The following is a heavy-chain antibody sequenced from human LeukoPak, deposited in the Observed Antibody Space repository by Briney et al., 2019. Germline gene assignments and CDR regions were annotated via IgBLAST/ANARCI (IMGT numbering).Heavy chain of an antibody. CDR3: PKGGAVATVFPLDY. D-gene: IGHD5-12*01. CDR1: GFTFDDYA. V-gene: IGHV3-9*01. Sequence: GGSLRLSCAASGFTFDDYAMHGARQAPGEGVEGVSGISWNSGSIGCADSVEGRFHISRDNAKNAVYLQVKSLRGGDRAVYYCPKGGAVATVFPLDYWGQGTLVTVSS. CDR2: ISWNSGSI. J-gene: IGHJ4*02.